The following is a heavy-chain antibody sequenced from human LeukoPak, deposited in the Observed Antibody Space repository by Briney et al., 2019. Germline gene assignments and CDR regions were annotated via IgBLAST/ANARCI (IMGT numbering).Heavy chain of an antibody. CDR1: GDSMSDSY. Sequence: PSETLSLTCTVSGDSMSDSYWSWLRQPAGKGLEWIGRIYASGSTNYNPSLKSRVTLSVDMSSNQFSLTLSSVTAADTAVYHCARDIRSHNGPGGYYYYYMDVWGKGTTVTVSS. CDR2: IYASGST. J-gene: IGHJ6*03. CDR3: ARDIRSHNGPGGYYYYYMDV. V-gene: IGHV4-4*07. D-gene: IGHD2-8*01.